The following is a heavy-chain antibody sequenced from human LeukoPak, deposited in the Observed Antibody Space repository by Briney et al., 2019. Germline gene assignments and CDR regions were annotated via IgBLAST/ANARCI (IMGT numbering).Heavy chain of an antibody. V-gene: IGHV5-51*01. Sequence: GESLKISCKSSEYTFSTYWIGWVRQMPGKGLEWMGIIYPDDSDTRYSPSFQGQVTMSVDKSTRTAYLQWTTLKATDSGMYYCARNDYGDYSPDYWGQGTLVTVSS. CDR2: IYPDDSDT. CDR3: ARNDYGDYSPDY. CDR1: EYTFSTYW. D-gene: IGHD4-17*01. J-gene: IGHJ4*02.